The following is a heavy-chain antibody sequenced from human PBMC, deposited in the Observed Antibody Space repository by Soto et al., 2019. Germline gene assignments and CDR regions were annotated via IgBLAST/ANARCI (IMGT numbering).Heavy chain of an antibody. V-gene: IGHV4-59*01. Sequence: SEPLSLTCTVSGGSISSYYWSWIRQPPGKGLEWIGYIYYSGSTNYNPSLKSRVTISVDTSKNQFSLKLSSVTAADTAVYYCASTPSVVTAPYYYYYGMDVWGQGTTVTVSS. D-gene: IGHD2-21*02. CDR2: IYYSGST. CDR1: GGSISSYY. J-gene: IGHJ6*02. CDR3: ASTPSVVTAPYYYYYGMDV.